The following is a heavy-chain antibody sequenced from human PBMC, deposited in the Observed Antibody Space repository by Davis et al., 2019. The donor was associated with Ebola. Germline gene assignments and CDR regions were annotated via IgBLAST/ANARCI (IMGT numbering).Heavy chain of an antibody. Sequence: ASVKVSCKACAEKSRRYGISRVRQAPGQGLEWMGWISAYNGNTNYAQKLQGRVTMTTDTSTSTAYMELRSLRSDDTAVYYCARGWFGELVYYYGMDVWGKGTTVTVSS. CDR3: ARGWFGELVYYYGMDV. J-gene: IGHJ6*04. CDR2: ISAYNGNT. V-gene: IGHV1-18*01. CDR1: AEKSRRYG. D-gene: IGHD3-10*01.